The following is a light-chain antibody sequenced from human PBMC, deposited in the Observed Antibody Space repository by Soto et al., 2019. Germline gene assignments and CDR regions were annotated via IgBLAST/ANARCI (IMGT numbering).Light chain of an antibody. CDR3: QQYQTYST. CDR2: DAS. J-gene: IGKJ5*01. V-gene: IGKV1-5*01. CDR1: QNIRNW. Sequence: DSQMPQSPCILSTTVGDSVTITCRASQNIRNWLAWYQQKPGKAPNPLIYDASSLKSGVPARFSGSGSGTEFTLTISSLQPDDFATYYGQQYQTYSTFGQGTRLEI.